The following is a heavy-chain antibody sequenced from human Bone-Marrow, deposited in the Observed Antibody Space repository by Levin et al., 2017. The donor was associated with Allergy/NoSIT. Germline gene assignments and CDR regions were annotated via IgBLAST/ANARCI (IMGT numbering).Heavy chain of an antibody. Sequence: GESLKISCRASGFSFSNYALNWVRQAPGKGLEWVSAISGSGYNTYYADSVKGRFTISRDNSKNTLYLQVNSLRAEDTAIYYCAKGGDNENSGSLSLFGFVDWGQGTLVTVSS. CDR1: GFSFSNYA. CDR2: ISGSGYNT. J-gene: IGHJ4*02. CDR3: AKGGDNENSGSLSLFGFVD. V-gene: IGHV3-23*01. D-gene: IGHD5-12*01.